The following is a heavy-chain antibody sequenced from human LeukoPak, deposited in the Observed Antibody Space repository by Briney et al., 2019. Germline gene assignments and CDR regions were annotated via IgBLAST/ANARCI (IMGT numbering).Heavy chain of an antibody. CDR2: ISSSSSYI. CDR3: AGALEGYSYGTTFDY. D-gene: IGHD5-18*01. J-gene: IGHJ4*02. V-gene: IGHV3-21*01. Sequence: GGSLRLSCAASGFTFSGYSMNWVRQAPGKGLEWVSSISSSSSYIYYADSVKGRFTISRDNAKNSLYLQMNSLRAEDTAVYYCAGALEGYSYGTTFDYWGQGTLVTVSS. CDR1: GFTFSGYS.